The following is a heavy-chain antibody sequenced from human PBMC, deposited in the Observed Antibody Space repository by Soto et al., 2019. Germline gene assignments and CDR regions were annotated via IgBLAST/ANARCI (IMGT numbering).Heavy chain of an antibody. CDR2: IIPILGIA. J-gene: IGHJ3*02. V-gene: IGHV1-69*02. Sequence: QVQLVQSGAEVKKPGSSVKVSCKASGGTFSSYTITWVRQAPGHGLVWMGRIIPILGIANYAQKFQGRVTITPDKSARTPYMELSSLRSEDTAVCYCARVSAAAGDASDIGGQGTMVTVAS. CDR3: ARVSAAAGDASDI. CDR1: GGTFSSYT. D-gene: IGHD6-13*01.